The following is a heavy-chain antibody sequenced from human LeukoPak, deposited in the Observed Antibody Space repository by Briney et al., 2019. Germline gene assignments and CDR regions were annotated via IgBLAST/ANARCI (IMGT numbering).Heavy chain of an antibody. CDR2: IYYSGST. CDR1: GGSISSYY. CDR3: ARAHYDSSGYYFDY. V-gene: IGHV4-59*01. J-gene: IGHJ4*03. D-gene: IGHD3-22*01. Sequence: PSETLSLTCTVSGGSISSYYWSWIRQPPGKGLEWIGYIYYSGSTNYNPSLKSRVTISVDTSKNHFSLKLSSVTAADTAVYYCARAHYDSSGYYFDYWGKGTTVTISS.